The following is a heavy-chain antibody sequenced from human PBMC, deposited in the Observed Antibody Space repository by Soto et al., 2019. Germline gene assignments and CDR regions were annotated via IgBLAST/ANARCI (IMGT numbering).Heavy chain of an antibody. D-gene: IGHD1-1*01. CDR2: ISYDGSNK. Sequence: QVQLVESGGGVVQPGRSLRLSCAASGFTFSSYAMHWVRQAPGKGLEWVAVISYDGSNKYYADSVKGRFTISRDNSKNTLYRQMNTLSTEHTAVYYCARDRLRYNWNDFPYYYYGMDVWGQGTTVTVSS. CDR1: GFTFSSYA. J-gene: IGHJ6*02. CDR3: ARDRLRYNWNDFPYYYYGMDV. V-gene: IGHV3-30-3*01.